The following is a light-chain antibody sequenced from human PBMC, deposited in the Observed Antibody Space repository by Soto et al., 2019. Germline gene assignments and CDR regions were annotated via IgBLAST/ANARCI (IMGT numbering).Light chain of an antibody. CDR3: QQGNSFPLT. V-gene: IGKV1-12*01. Sequence: DIQMTQSPSSVSASVGDRVTITCRASQDISSWFAWFQQKQGKAPKLLIYAAISLHGGVPSRFSGSGSGTDFTLTISSLQPEDDATYYCQQGNSFPLTFGGGTKVEIK. CDR2: AAI. CDR1: QDISSW. J-gene: IGKJ4*02.